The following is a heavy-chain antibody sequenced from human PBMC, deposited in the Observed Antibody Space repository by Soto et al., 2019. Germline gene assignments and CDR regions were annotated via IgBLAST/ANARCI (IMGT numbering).Heavy chain of an antibody. Sequence: VASVKVSCKASGGTFSSYAISWVRQAPGQGLEWMGGIIPIFGTANYAQKFQGRVTITADESTSTAYVELSSLRSEDTAVYYCARRLNYYDSSGYYPYYFDYWGQGTLVTVSS. CDR3: ARRLNYYDSSGYYPYYFDY. J-gene: IGHJ4*02. CDR1: GGTFSSYA. CDR2: IIPIFGTA. V-gene: IGHV1-69*13. D-gene: IGHD3-22*01.